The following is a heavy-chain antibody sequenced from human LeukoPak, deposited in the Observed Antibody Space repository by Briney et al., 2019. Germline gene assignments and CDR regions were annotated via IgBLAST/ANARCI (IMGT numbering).Heavy chain of an antibody. V-gene: IGHV3-48*01. J-gene: IGHJ6*02. CDR1: GFTFSSCS. CDR3: ARGARRTFYYYGMDV. D-gene: IGHD1-1*01. CDR2: ISSSSSTI. Sequence: SGGSLRLSCAASGFTFSSCSMNWVRQAPGKGLEWVSYISSSSSTIYYADSVKGRFTISRDNAKNSLYLQMNSLRAEDTAVYYCARGARRTFYYYGMDVWGQGTTVTVSS.